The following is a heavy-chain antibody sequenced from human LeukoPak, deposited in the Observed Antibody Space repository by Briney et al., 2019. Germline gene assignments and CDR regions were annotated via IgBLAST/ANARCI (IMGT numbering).Heavy chain of an antibody. D-gene: IGHD5-12*01. Sequence: GGSLTLSCAASGFTFGDYYLTWIRQAPGKGRECVSYIGTSATTIHYADSVQGRFTIFRDNAKNTLYLQMNSLRAEDTAVYYCARGAGRVARIPDCWGQGNLVTVSS. V-gene: IGHV3-11*01. CDR2: IGTSATTI. J-gene: IGHJ4*02. CDR1: GFTFGDYY. CDR3: ARGAGRVARIPDC.